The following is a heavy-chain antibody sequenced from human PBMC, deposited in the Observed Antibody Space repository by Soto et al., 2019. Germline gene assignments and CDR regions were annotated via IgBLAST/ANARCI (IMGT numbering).Heavy chain of an antibody. D-gene: IGHD3-10*01. Sequence: QVQLQQWGAELLKPSETLSLGCAVYGESFSGYYWNWIRQPPGKGLEWIGEITDSGSANYKPSLASRVTISVDTSKKQSSLRLNSVTAADAAVYYCARRRRGITMVRGTYAMDVWGQGTTVTVSS. J-gene: IGHJ6*02. CDR1: GESFSGYY. V-gene: IGHV4-34*01. CDR2: ITDSGSA. CDR3: ARRRRGITMVRGTYAMDV.